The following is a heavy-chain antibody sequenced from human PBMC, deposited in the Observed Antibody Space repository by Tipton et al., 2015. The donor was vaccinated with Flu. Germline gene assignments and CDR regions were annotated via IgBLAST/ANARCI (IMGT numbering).Heavy chain of an antibody. D-gene: IGHD3-10*01. CDR3: ARGYHYGTGGYYYGMDV. CDR1: GGSFSGYY. J-gene: IGHJ6*02. V-gene: IGHV4-34*01. CDR2: INHSGST. Sequence: TLSLTCAVYGGSFSGYYWSWIRQPPGKGLEWIGEINHSGSTNYNPSLKSRVTISVDTSKNQFSLKLSSVAAADTAVYYCARGYHYGTGGYYYGMDVWGQGTTVTVSS.